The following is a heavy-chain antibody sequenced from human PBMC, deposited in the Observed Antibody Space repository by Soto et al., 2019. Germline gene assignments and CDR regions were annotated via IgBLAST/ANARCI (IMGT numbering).Heavy chain of an antibody. J-gene: IGHJ3*02. CDR3: ARDRSEWELLSFAFDI. D-gene: IGHD1-26*01. CDR1: GFTFSSYG. V-gene: IGHV3-33*01. Sequence: GGSLRLSCAASGFTFSSYGMHWVRQAPGKGLEWVAVIWYDGSNKYYADSVKGRFTISRDNSKNTLYLQMNSLRAEDTAVYYCARDRSEWELLSFAFDIWGQGTMVTVSS. CDR2: IWYDGSNK.